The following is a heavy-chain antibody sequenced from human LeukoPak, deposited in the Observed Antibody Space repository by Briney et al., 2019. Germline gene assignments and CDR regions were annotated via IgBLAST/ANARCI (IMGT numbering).Heavy chain of an antibody. CDR3: ARVRAPPDRYSSSWYEAFDI. CDR1: GFTFSTYA. J-gene: IGHJ3*02. V-gene: IGHV3-30-3*01. CDR2: ISYDGSNK. D-gene: IGHD6-13*01. Sequence: GGSLRLSCVASGFTFSTYAVHWVRQAPGKGLEWVAVISYDGSNKYYADSVKGRFTISRDNSNNTLYLQMDSLRVEDTAVYYCARVRAPPDRYSSSWYEAFDIWGQGTMVIVSS.